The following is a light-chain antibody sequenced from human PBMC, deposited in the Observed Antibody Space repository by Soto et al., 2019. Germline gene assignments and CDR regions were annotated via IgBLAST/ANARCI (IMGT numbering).Light chain of an antibody. CDR3: SSYSGGSTLEI. J-gene: IGLJ2*01. Sequence: QSALTQPASVSGSPGQSITISCSGTSIDVGGYESVAWYQQHPGKAPKLIIYDVTHRPSEISDRFSGSKSANTASLTISGLQAEDEADYYCSSYSGGSTLEIFGGGTQLTVL. V-gene: IGLV2-14*03. CDR1: SIDVGGYES. CDR2: DVT.